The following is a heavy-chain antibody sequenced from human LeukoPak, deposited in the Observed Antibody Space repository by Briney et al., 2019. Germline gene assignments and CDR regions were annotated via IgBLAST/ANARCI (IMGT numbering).Heavy chain of an antibody. Sequence: GGSLRLSCAASGFTFSSFAMHWVRQAPGKGLEWLAVNSYDGSNDYYAGSLKGRFTMSRDNSRNTLYLQIKSLRPDDTAVYYCARDAGGAFYWYFDLWGRGTLVTVSS. CDR2: NSYDGSND. V-gene: IGHV3-30-3*01. D-gene: IGHD1-26*01. CDR3: ARDAGGAFYWYFDL. J-gene: IGHJ2*01. CDR1: GFTFSSFA.